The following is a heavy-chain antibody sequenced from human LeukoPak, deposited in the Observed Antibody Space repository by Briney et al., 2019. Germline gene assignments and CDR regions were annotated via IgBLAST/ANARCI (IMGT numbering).Heavy chain of an antibody. Sequence: SETLSLTCTVSGASIFSYYWNWIRQSPGKGLEWIGFIYSNGITSYNPSLRSRGSISIATSRNQFSLRLTSVSAADTAIYYCARRAYYDSSGYNPTAGYFDLWGRGTLVTVSS. V-gene: IGHV4-4*08. CDR1: GASIFSYY. CDR3: ARRAYYDSSGYNPTAGYFDL. J-gene: IGHJ2*01. CDR2: IYSNGIT. D-gene: IGHD3-22*01.